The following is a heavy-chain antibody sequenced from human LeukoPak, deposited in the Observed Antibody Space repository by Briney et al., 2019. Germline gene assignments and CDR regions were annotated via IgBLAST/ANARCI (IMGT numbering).Heavy chain of an antibody. J-gene: IGHJ6*02. D-gene: IGHD6-19*01. CDR2: IYYSGST. CDR1: GGSISSYY. V-gene: IGHV4-59*01. CDR3: ARDLYGSGWYGSYYYYGMDV. Sequence: NPSETLSLTCTVSGGSISSYYWSWIRQPPGKGLEWIGYIYYSGSTNYNPSLKSRVTISVDTSKNQFSLKLSSVTAADTAVYYCARDLYGSGWYGSYYYYGMDVWGQGTTVTVSS.